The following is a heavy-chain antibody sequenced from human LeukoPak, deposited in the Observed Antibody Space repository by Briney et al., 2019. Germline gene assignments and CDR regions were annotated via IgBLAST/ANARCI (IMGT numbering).Heavy chain of an antibody. CDR1: GFTFSSHR. Sequence: GGSLRLSCAASGFTFSSHRMTWVRQAPGKGLEWVANIKKDGSEKYYVDSVKGRFTISRDNAKTSLYLQMNSLRAEDTAVYYCVKDPLGYWGQGTLVTVSS. CDR2: IKKDGSEK. CDR3: VKDPLGY. J-gene: IGHJ4*02. V-gene: IGHV3-7*03.